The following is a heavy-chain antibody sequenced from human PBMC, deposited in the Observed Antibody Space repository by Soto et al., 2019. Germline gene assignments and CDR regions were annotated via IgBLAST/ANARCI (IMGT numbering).Heavy chain of an antibody. CDR1: GDSVSNNGAA. V-gene: IGHV6-1*01. Sequence: SQTLSLTCAISGDSVSNNGAAWNWIRQSPSRGLEWLGRTYYRSQWHYDYATSVRSRITINPDTSKNQFSLQLNSVTPEDTALYYCARDPPDFLSVFDCWGQGTLVTVSS. J-gene: IGHJ4*02. D-gene: IGHD6-19*01. CDR2: TYYRSQWHY. CDR3: ARDPPDFLSVFDC.